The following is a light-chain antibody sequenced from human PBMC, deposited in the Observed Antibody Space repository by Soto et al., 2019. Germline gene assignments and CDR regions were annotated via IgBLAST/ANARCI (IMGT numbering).Light chain of an antibody. CDR1: SSDIGSSNL. CDR3: GSFARSSTSYV. J-gene: IGLJ1*01. V-gene: IGLV2-23*01. Sequence: QSVLTQPASVSGSPGQSITISCTGTSSDIGSSNLVSWYQQHPGKAPKLIIYEGSRRPSGVSGRFSGSKSGNTASLTISGLQAEDEADYYCGSFARSSTSYVFGTGTKLTVL. CDR2: EGS.